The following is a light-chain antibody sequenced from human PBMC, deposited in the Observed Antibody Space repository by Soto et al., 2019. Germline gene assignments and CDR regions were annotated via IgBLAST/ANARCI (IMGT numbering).Light chain of an antibody. CDR3: QQASSFPLT. Sequence: EVVMTQSPATLSVSPGEGVTLSCRANQGIGDTLAWYQHKPGQTPRLLIYDTSTLRSGVPSRFSGSESGTLFTLTITNLQPEDFATYYCQQASSFPLTFGGGTKVEV. CDR2: DTS. CDR1: QGIGDT. V-gene: IGKV3-15*01. J-gene: IGKJ4*01.